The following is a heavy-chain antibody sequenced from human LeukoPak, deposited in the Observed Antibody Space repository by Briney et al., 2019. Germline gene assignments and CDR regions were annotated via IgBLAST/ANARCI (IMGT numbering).Heavy chain of an antibody. CDR1: GFTLSNYG. CDR3: ARGGEPDYFDY. CDR2: IWFDGSDK. J-gene: IGHJ4*02. D-gene: IGHD2-21*01. Sequence: PGRSLRLSCAASGFTLSNYGMHWVRQAPGKGLEWVALIWFDGSDKYYADSVQGRFTISRDNSENTLSLQVSSLRAEGTAIYYCARGGEPDYFDYWGQGTLVTVSS. V-gene: IGHV3-33*01.